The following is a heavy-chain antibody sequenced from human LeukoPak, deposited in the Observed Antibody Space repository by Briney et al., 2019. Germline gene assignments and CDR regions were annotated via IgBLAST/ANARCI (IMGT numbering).Heavy chain of an antibody. D-gene: IGHD3-22*01. Sequence: ASVKVSCKASGYTFTSYGISWVRQAPGQGLEWMGWISAYNGNTNYAQKLQGRVTMTTDTSTSTAYMELRSLTSDDTAVYYCARAPMYDSSGYFIHWGQGARVTVSS. CDR3: ARAPMYDSSGYFIH. V-gene: IGHV1-18*01. CDR1: GYTFTSYG. CDR2: ISAYNGNT. J-gene: IGHJ4*02.